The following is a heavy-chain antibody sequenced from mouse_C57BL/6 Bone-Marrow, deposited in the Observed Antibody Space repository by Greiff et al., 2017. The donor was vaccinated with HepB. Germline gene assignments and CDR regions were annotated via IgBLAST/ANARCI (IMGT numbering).Heavy chain of an antibody. Sequence: EVQLVESEGGLVQPVSSMKLSCTASGFTFSDYYMAWVRQVPEKGLEWVANINYDGSSTYYLDSLKSRFIISRDNAKNILYLQMSSLKSEDTATYYCAREDTTVVLDYWGQGTTLTVSS. J-gene: IGHJ2*01. CDR3: AREDTTVVLDY. CDR2: INYDGSST. CDR1: GFTFSDYY. D-gene: IGHD1-1*01. V-gene: IGHV5-16*01.